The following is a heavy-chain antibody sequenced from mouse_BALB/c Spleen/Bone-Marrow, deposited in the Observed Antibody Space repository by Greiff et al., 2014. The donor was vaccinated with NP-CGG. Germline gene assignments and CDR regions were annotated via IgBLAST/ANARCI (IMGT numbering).Heavy chain of an antibody. CDR3: AAYYYGSSQFAY. CDR1: GFNIKDIY. Sequence: EVQLQQSGAELVKPGASVKLSCTASGFNIKDIYMHWVKQRPEQGLEWIGRIDPANGNTKYDPKFQGKATITADTSSNTAYLQLSSLTSEDTAVYYCAAYYYGSSQFAYWGQGTPVTVSA. J-gene: IGHJ3*01. V-gene: IGHV14-3*02. D-gene: IGHD1-1*01. CDR2: IDPANGNT.